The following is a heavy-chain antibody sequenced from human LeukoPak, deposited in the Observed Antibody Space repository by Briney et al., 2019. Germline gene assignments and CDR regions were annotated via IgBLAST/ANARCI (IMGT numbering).Heavy chain of an antibody. J-gene: IGHJ4*02. D-gene: IGHD3-3*01. CDR2: INHSGST. Sequence: PSETLSLTCAAYGGSFSGYYWSWIRQPPGKGLEWIGEINHSGSTNYNPSLKSRVTISVDTSKNQFSLKLSSVTAADTAVYYCARGRVYGFWSGYYTPDGYYFDYWGQGTLVTVSS. V-gene: IGHV4-34*01. CDR3: ARGRVYGFWSGYYTPDGYYFDY. CDR1: GGSFSGYY.